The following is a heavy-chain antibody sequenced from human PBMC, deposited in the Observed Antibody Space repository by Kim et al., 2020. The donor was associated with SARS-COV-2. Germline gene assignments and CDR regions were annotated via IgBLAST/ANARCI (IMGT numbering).Heavy chain of an antibody. Sequence: GGSLRLSCAASGFTFSSYWMNWVRQAPGKGLEWVSNINKGGSEKYYVDSVKGRLTISRDNAKNSLYLQMNSLRAEDTAVYYCARDHLVSGVVFDSCGQGT. J-gene: IGHJ4*02. CDR3: ARDHLVSGVVFDS. D-gene: IGHD6-19*01. CDR2: INKGGSEK. CDR1: GFTFSSYW. V-gene: IGHV3-7*01.